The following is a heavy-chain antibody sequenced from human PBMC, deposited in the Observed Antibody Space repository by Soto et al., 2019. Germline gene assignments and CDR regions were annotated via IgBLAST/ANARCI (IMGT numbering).Heavy chain of an antibody. CDR2: ISGSGGST. CDR1: GFTFSSYA. Sequence: GGSLRLSCAASGFTFSSYAMSWVRQAPEKGLEWVSAISGSGGSTYYADSVKGRFTISRDNSKNTLYLQMNSLRAEDTAVYYCAKVKWKGGSGPPHYYYGMDVWGQGTTVTVSS. D-gene: IGHD3-10*01. CDR3: AKVKWKGGSGPPHYYYGMDV. J-gene: IGHJ6*02. V-gene: IGHV3-23*01.